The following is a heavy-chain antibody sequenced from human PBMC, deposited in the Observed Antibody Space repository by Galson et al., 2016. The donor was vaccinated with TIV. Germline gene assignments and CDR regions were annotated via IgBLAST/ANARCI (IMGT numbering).Heavy chain of an antibody. V-gene: IGHV1-69*05. J-gene: IGHJ4*02. CDR1: GDTFNNFA. CDR2: ILPVSRTS. D-gene: IGHD2-21*02. Sequence: SVKVSCKASGDTFNNFAFNWVRQAPGQGLEWMGGILPVSRTSNYAQKFQDRVTFTTDESTNTAYMELNGLRSDDTAVYYCARDVPCGGSCFFFDNWGQGTPVTVSA. CDR3: ARDVPCGGSCFFFDN.